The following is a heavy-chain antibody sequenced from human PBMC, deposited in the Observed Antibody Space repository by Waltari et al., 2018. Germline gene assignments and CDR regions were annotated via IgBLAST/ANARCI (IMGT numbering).Heavy chain of an antibody. CDR2: INHSGST. D-gene: IGHD1-20*01. Sequence: QVQLQQWGAGLLKPSETLSLTCAVYGGSFSGYYCSWIRQPPGKGLAWIGEINHSGSTNQNPSLKSRVTISVDTSKNQFSLKLSSVTAADTAVYYCAGGNWNLPGGYDAFDIWGQGTMVTVSS. V-gene: IGHV4-34*01. J-gene: IGHJ3*02. CDR3: AGGNWNLPGGYDAFDI. CDR1: GGSFSGYY.